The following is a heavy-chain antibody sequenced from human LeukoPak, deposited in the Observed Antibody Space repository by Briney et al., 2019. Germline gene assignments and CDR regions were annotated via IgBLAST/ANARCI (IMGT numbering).Heavy chain of an antibody. D-gene: IGHD6-19*01. J-gene: IGHJ4*02. CDR1: GFTFSTCS. CDR3: AKNPNRSGWYQDY. V-gene: IGHV3-23*01. Sequence: GGSLRLSCVASGFTFSTCSMTWVRQTPEKGLEWVAAISSSVGSKYYADSVKGRFTISRDNSKNTLFLQMNNLRADDTAVYYCAKNPNRSGWYQDYWGQGTLVTVSS. CDR2: ISSSVGSK.